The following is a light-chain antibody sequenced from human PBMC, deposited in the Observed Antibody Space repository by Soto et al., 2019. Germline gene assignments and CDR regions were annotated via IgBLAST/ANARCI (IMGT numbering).Light chain of an antibody. CDR2: GAS. V-gene: IGKV3-20*01. CDR1: ESVSGSH. Sequence: EIVVTQSPGILSLSPGERATLSFRASESVSGSHLAWYQQKPGQAPRLLIYGASIRAAAIPDRFSGSGSGTDFILTISRLEPEDFAMYYCQQYGTSPVTFGGGTRVEIK. J-gene: IGKJ4*01. CDR3: QQYGTSPVT.